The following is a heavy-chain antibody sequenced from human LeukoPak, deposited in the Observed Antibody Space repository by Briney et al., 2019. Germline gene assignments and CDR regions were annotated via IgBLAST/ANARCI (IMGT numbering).Heavy chain of an antibody. J-gene: IGHJ6*03. Sequence: PGGSLRLSCAASGFTFSSYGMHWVRQAPGKGLEWVAFITYDGTNTYYADSVKGRFTISRDNSKNTLYLQMNSLRPEDTAVYYCARDPYSGSYGDYYYYYMDVWGKGTTVTISS. D-gene: IGHD1-26*01. CDR2: ITYDGTNT. CDR3: ARDPYSGSYGDYYYYYMDV. V-gene: IGHV3-30*03. CDR1: GFTFSSYG.